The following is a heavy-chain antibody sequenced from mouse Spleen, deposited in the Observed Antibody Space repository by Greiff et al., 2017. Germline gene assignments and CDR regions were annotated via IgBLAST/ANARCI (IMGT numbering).Heavy chain of an antibody. CDR1: GFTFSSYA. J-gene: IGHJ4*01. D-gene: IGHD1-1*01. CDR2: ISSGGSYT. CDR3: ARSGITTVVDYYAMDY. Sequence: EVMLVESGGGLVKPGGSLKLSCAASGFTFSSYAMSWVRQTPEKRLEWVATISSGGSYTYYPDSVKGRFTISRDNAKNTLYLQMSSLRSEDTAMYYCARSGITTVVDYYAMDYWGQGTSVTVSS. V-gene: IGHV5-9-1*01.